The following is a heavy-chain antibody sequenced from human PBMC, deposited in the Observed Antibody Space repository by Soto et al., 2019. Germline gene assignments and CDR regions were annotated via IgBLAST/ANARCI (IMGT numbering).Heavy chain of an antibody. CDR2: IIPIFGTA. CDR3: ARGRSTVTTFFYYFDY. Sequence: GASVKVSCKASGGTFSSYAISWVRQAPGQGLEWMGGIIPIFGTANYAQKFQGRVTITPDESTSTAYMELSSLRSEDTAVYYCARGRSTVTTFFYYFDYWGQGTLVTVSS. D-gene: IGHD4-17*01. CDR1: GGTFSSYA. V-gene: IGHV1-69*13. J-gene: IGHJ4*02.